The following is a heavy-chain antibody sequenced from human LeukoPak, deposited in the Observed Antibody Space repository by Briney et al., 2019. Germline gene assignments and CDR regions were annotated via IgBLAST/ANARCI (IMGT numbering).Heavy chain of an antibody. CDR1: GFTFSSYG. Sequence: AGGSLRLSCAASGFTFSSYGMHWVRQAPGKGLEWVAVIWYDGSNKYYADSVKGRFTISRDNSKNTLYLQMNSLSAEDTAVYYCAKDGTGTTEPDYYYYYMDVWGKGTTVTVYS. CDR2: IWYDGSNK. J-gene: IGHJ6*03. V-gene: IGHV3-33*06. D-gene: IGHD1-7*01. CDR3: AKDGTGTTEPDYYYYYMDV.